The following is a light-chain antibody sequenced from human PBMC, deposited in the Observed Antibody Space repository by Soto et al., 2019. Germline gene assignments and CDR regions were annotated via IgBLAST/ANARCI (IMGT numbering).Light chain of an antibody. CDR1: SSDVGRYNI. CDR3: CSYAGSSTYV. V-gene: IGLV2-23*01. Sequence: QSALTQPASLSGSPGQSITISCTGTSSDVGRYNIVSWYQQHPGKAPKLMIYEGSKRPSGVSNRFSGSKSGNTASLTISGLQAEDEADYYCCSYAGSSTYVFGTGTKVTV. J-gene: IGLJ1*01. CDR2: EGS.